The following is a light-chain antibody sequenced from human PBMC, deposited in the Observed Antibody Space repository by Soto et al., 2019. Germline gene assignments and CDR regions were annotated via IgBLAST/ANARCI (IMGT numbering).Light chain of an antibody. CDR1: QGVTTN. J-gene: IGKJ5*01. Sequence: EIVMTQSPATLSVSPGERATLSCRAGQGVTTNFAWYQQKSGQSPGLLIYDVSIRATGVPARFSATGSETDFTLTISGLQSEEFAVYVCQQYNNWTFSFGQLTRLENK. V-gene: IGKV3-15*01. CDR3: QQYNNWTFS. CDR2: DVS.